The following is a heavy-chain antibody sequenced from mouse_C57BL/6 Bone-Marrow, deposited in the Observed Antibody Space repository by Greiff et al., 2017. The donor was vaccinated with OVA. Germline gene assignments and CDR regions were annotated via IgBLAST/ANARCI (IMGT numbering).Heavy chain of an antibody. V-gene: IGHV1-81*01. D-gene: IGHD2-3*01. J-gene: IGHJ3*01. CDR2: IYPRSGNT. CDR3: ARFRLWLLPFFAY. Sequence: QVQLQQSGAELARPGASVKLSCKASGYTFTSYGISWVKQRTGQGLEWIGEIYPRSGNTYYNEKFKGKATLTADKSSSTAYMELRSLTSEDSAVYFCARFRLWLLPFFAYWGQGTLVTVSA. CDR1: GYTFTSYG.